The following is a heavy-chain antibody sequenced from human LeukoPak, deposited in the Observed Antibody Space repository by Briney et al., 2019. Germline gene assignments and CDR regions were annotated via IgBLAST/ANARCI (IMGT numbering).Heavy chain of an antibody. CDR3: AKRVVVDAFDI. CDR1: GFTFSSYE. CDR2: ISGSEDST. V-gene: IGHV3-23*01. D-gene: IGHD2-15*01. J-gene: IGHJ3*02. Sequence: GGSLRLSCAASGFTFSSYEMNWVRQAPGKGLEWVSAISGSEDSTNYADSVRGRFTISRDNSKNTLYLQMNSLRAEDTAVYYCAKRVVVDAFDIWGQGTMVTVSS.